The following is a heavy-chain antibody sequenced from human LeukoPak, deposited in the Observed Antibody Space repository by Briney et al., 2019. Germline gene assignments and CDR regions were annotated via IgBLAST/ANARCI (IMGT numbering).Heavy chain of an antibody. J-gene: IGHJ5*02. D-gene: IGHD3-10*01. V-gene: IGHV2-5*02. Sequence: ESGPTLLHPTQTLTLTCTFSGFSRRTSGEGVGWICQPPGKDLEWLALINWDGDKCYSPSLDSSLTITKDTSKNQVVLTMTNMDPVDTATYYCAHRRRSSGSGNWFNPWGQGTLVTVSS. CDR1: GFSRRTSGEG. CDR3: AHRRRSSGSGNWFNP. CDR2: INWDGDK.